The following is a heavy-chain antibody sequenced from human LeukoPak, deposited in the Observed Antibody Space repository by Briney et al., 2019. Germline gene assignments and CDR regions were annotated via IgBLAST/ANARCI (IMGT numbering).Heavy chain of an antibody. D-gene: IGHD3-22*01. J-gene: IGHJ4*02. CDR2: INPYATSI. CDR1: GLTFSDYS. Sequence: GGSLRLSCAASGLTFSDYSFNWIRHAPGKGLERVSSINPYATSIYYADSVKGRFTISRDNAKSSLYLQMDSLRAEDTAFYYCARLRRNSDRSGYYYYYDYWGQGTLVTVSS. V-gene: IGHV3-21*06. CDR3: ARLRRNSDRSGYYYYYDY.